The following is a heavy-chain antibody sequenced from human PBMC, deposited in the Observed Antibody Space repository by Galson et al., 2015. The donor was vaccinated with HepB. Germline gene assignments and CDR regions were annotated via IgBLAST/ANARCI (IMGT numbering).Heavy chain of an antibody. V-gene: IGHV3-30-3*01. Sequence: SLRLSCAASGFTFSSYAMHWVRQAPGKGLEWVAVISYDGSNKYYADSVKGRFTISRDNSKNTLYLQMNSLRVEDAAVYYCARDLGKGRYFDLWGRGTLVTVSS. CDR1: GFTFSSYA. CDR3: ARDLGKGRYFDL. J-gene: IGHJ2*01. CDR2: ISYDGSNK.